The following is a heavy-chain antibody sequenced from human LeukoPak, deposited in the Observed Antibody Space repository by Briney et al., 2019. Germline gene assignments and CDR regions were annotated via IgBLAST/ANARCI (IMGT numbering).Heavy chain of an antibody. CDR1: GYTFTSYD. Sequence: ASVKVSCKASGYTFTSYDINWVRQATGQGLEWMGWMNPNSGNTGYAQKFQGRVTMTRNTSISTAYMELSSLRSEDTAVYYCATSAIPTVIGAFDIWGQGTMVTVSS. CDR2: MNPNSGNT. CDR3: ATSAIPTVIGAFDI. J-gene: IGHJ3*02. D-gene: IGHD4-17*01. V-gene: IGHV1-8*01.